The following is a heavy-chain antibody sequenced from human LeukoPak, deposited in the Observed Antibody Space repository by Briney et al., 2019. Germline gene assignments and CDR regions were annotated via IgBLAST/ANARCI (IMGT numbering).Heavy chain of an antibody. CDR3: ARVSYYYGSGSYYSRRPFDY. V-gene: IGHV1-18*01. Sequence: GASVKVSCQASGYTFTSYGISWVRQAPGQGLEWMGWISAYNGNTNYAQKLQGRVTMTTDTSTSTAYMELRSLRSDDTAVYYCARVSYYYGSGSYYSRRPFDYWGQGTLVTVSS. CDR2: ISAYNGNT. D-gene: IGHD3-10*01. CDR1: GYTFTSYG. J-gene: IGHJ4*02.